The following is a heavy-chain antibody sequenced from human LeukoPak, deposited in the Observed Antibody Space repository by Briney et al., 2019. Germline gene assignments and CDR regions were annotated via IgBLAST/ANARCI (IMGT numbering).Heavy chain of an antibody. Sequence: AGGSLRLSCAASGFTFSDYSMNWVRQAPGKGLEWISYISSSSSTIYYADSVKGRFTISRDNAKNSLYLQMNSLRAEDTAVYYCARRVIVVGLDYWGQGTLVTVSS. CDR1: GFTFSDYS. CDR3: ARRVIVVGLDY. V-gene: IGHV3-48*01. J-gene: IGHJ4*02. CDR2: ISSSSSTI. D-gene: IGHD3-22*01.